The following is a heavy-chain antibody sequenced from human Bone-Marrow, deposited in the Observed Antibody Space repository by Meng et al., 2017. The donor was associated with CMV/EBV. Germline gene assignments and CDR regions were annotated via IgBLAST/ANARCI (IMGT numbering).Heavy chain of an antibody. V-gene: IGHV1-2*02. Sequence: QGQLGEAGVEMKKPGASVKVSCTTAGFTFSDYYIHWVRQAPGQGLEWMGWVNSNNDATNYARKFQGRVSMTRDTSISTAHMELSRLMSDDTAVYYCVRSSGWSHFDYWGQGTLVTVSS. CDR2: VNSNNDAT. D-gene: IGHD6-19*01. J-gene: IGHJ4*02. CDR1: GFTFSDYY. CDR3: VRSSGWSHFDY.